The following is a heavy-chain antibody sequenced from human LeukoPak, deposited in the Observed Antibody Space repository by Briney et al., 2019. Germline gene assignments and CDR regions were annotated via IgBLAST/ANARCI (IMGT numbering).Heavy chain of an antibody. D-gene: IGHD3-3*01. J-gene: IGHJ4*02. CDR2: IYYSGST. CDR1: GVSISSSSYY. V-gene: IGHV4-39*01. CDR3: ARGWVTDFWSGYSQPYFDY. Sequence: SETLSLTCTVSGVSISSSSYYWGWIRQPPGKGLEWIGSIYYSGSTYYNPSLKSRVTISVDTSKNQFSLKLSSVTAADTAVYYCARGWVTDFWSGYSQPYFDYWGQGTLVTVSS.